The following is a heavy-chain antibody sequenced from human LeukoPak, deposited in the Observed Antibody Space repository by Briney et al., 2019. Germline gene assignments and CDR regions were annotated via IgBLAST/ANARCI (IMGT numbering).Heavy chain of an antibody. D-gene: IGHD3-16*01. J-gene: IGHJ4*02. CDR1: GYTFTNYD. V-gene: IGHV1-8*01. Sequence: ASVKVSCKASGYTFTNYDINWVRRAPGQGLEWMGWMNPNSGDTGYGQRFQGTVTMTRDTSISTAYMELSSLGSEDTAVYYCARSDMGGGVAFDYWGQGTLVTVSS. CDR3: ARSDMGGGVAFDY. CDR2: MNPNSGDT.